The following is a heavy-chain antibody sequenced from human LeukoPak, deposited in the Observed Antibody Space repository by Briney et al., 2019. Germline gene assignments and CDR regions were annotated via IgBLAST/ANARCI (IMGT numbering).Heavy chain of an antibody. CDR1: GYTFTSYD. Sequence: ASVKVSCKASGYTFTSYDINWVRQATGQGLEWMGWMNPNSGNTGYAQKFQGRVTITRNTSISTAYMELSSLRSEDTAVYYCALGADFWSGSSPKDYYYYYMDVWGKGTTVTVSS. CDR2: MNPNSGNT. J-gene: IGHJ6*03. V-gene: IGHV1-8*03. CDR3: ALGADFWSGSSPKDYYYYYMDV. D-gene: IGHD3-3*01.